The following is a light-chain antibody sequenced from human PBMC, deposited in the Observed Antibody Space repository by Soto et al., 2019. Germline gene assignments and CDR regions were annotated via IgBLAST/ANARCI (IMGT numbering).Light chain of an antibody. J-gene: IGKJ5*01. V-gene: IGKV3-15*01. CDR3: QQYNNWPIT. Sequence: ELVMKQSPATLSVSPGERATLSCRASQSVSSNLAWYQQKPGQAPRLLIYGASTRATGIPDRFSGSGSGTEFTLTISSLQSEDFAVYYCQQYNNWPITCGQGTRLEI. CDR2: GAS. CDR1: QSVSSN.